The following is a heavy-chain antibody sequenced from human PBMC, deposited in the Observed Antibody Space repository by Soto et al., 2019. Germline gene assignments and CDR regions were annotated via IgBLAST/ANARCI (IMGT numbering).Heavy chain of an antibody. CDR3: ARVYLSSGWSKVDY. V-gene: IGHV3-74*01. CDR2: IKSDGSTT. CDR1: GFTFSNYW. Sequence: EVQLVESGGGLVQPGGSLRLSCAASGFTFSNYWINWVRQSPGKGLVCVSRIKSDGSTTSYADSVKGRFTISRDNAKNTLYLQMNSLRAEDTAVYYCARVYLSSGWSKVDYWGQGTLVTVSS. J-gene: IGHJ4*02. D-gene: IGHD6-19*01.